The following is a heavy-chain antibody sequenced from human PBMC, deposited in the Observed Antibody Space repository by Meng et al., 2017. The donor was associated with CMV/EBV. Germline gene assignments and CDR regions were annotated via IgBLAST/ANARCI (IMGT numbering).Heavy chain of an antibody. J-gene: IGHJ5*02. CDR1: GGSFSGYY. CDR3: ARPNDWFDP. V-gene: IGHV4-34*01. CDR2: INHSGST. Sequence: SETLSLTCAVYGGSFSGYYWSWIRQPPGKGLEWIGEINHSGSTNYNPSLKSRVTISVDTSKNQFSLKLSSVTAADTAVYYCARPNDWFDPWGQGTLVTVSS.